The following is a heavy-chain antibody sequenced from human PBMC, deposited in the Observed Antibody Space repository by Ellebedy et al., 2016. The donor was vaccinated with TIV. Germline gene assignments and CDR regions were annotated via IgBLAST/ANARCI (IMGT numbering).Heavy chain of an antibody. CDR3: VKGGSGSYHYYYGMDV. Sequence: PGGSLRLSCSASGFTFSSYAMHWVRQAPGKGLEYVSAISSNGGSTYYADSVKGRFTISRDNSKNTLYLQMSSLRAEYKAVYYCVKGGSGSYHYYYGMDVWGQGTTVTVSS. V-gene: IGHV3-64D*06. J-gene: IGHJ6*02. CDR1: GFTFSSYA. CDR2: ISSNGGST. D-gene: IGHD3-10*01.